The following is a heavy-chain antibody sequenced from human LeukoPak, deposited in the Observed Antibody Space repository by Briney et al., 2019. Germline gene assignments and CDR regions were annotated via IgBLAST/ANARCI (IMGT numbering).Heavy chain of an antibody. J-gene: IGHJ5*02. CDR1: GGSLSSYY. Sequence: PSETLSLTCTVSGGSLSSYYWSWIRQPPGKGLEWIGYIYYSGSTNYNPSLKSRVTISVDTSKNQFSLRLSSVTAADTAVYYCARDRVGATTEGFDPWGQGTLVTVSS. CDR2: IYYSGST. CDR3: ARDRVGATTEGFDP. D-gene: IGHD1-26*01. V-gene: IGHV4-59*01.